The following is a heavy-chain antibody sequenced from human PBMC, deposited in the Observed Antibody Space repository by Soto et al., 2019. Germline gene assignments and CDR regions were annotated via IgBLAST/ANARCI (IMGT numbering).Heavy chain of an antibody. J-gene: IGHJ5*02. Sequence: PSETLSLTCSVSGGSVSSGGYYWGWIRQTPGKGLEWIASMFHSGTKYYNPSLKHRVSISVDTSKNEISLKLSSSTAVDTAVYYCASSGDREAATNSFEPWGQGILVTVSS. V-gene: IGHV4-39*01. CDR2: MFHSGTK. CDR1: GGSVSSGGYY. CDR3: ASSGDREAATNSFEP. D-gene: IGHD5-18*01.